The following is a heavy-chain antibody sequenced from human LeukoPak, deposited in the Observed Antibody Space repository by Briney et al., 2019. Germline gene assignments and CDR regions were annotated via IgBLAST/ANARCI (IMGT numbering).Heavy chain of an antibody. CDR2: IYPGDSDT. CDR1: GSSFTSYW. CDR3: ARQDSRALYYFDC. J-gene: IGHJ4*02. D-gene: IGHD2-2*02. V-gene: IGHV5-51*01. Sequence: GASLQISCKGSGSSFTSYWIGWVRQMPEKGLEWMGIIYPGDSDTRYSPSFQGQVTISADKSISTAYLQWSSLKASDTAMYYCARQDSRALYYFDCWGQGALVTVSS.